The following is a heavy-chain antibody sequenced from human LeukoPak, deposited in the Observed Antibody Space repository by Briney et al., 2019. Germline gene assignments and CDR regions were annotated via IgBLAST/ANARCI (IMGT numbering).Heavy chain of an antibody. CDR1: GFTFSNYW. V-gene: IGHV3-74*01. CDR3: EGSVIIVKPRRYYYYGMDV. Sequence: PGGSLRLSCAASGFTFSNYWMYWVRQAPGKGLVWVSHIDNDERRTTYADSGKGRFTISRDNARNTLYLQMNSLRAEDTAVYYSEGSVIIVKPRRYYYYGMDVWGQGTTVTVSS. J-gene: IGHJ6*02. CDR2: IDNDERRT. D-gene: IGHD1-26*01.